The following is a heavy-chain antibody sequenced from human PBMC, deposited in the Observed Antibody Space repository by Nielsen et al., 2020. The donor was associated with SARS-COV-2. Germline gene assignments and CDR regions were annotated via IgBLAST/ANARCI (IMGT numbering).Heavy chain of an antibody. CDR1: GGSISSRTEY. V-gene: IGHV4-39*01. CDR3: ARVVDQQVEIPGP. CDR2: IYYSGRT. Sequence: SETLSLTCTVSGGSISSRTEYWGWIRQPPGKELEWIGSIYYSGRTDYNPSLKSRVTISIDTSKNQFSLTLSSVTAADTAVYYCARVVDQQVEIPGPWGQGTLVTVSS. D-gene: IGHD2-21*01. J-gene: IGHJ5*02.